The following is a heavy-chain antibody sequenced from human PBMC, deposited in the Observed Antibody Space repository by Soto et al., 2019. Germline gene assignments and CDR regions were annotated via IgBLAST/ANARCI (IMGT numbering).Heavy chain of an antibody. Sequence: PVGSLRLSCAASGLTFSSYSMNWVRQAPGKGLEWVSSISSSSSYIYYADSVKGRFTISRDNAKNSLYLQMNSLRAEDTAVYYCAREEGNYYYGMDVWGQGTTVTVSS. V-gene: IGHV3-21*01. J-gene: IGHJ6*02. CDR2: ISSSSSYI. CDR3: AREEGNYYYGMDV. D-gene: IGHD6-13*01. CDR1: GLTFSSYS.